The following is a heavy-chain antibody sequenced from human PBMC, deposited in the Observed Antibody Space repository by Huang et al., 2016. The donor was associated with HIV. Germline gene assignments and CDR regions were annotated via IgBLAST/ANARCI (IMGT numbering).Heavy chain of an antibody. D-gene: IGHD6-13*01. Sequence: EVQLVESGGGLVQPGGSLRLSCAASGFTFSSYAMHWVRQAPGTGLEYVSAISSNGGSTYYADSVKGRFTISRDNSKNSLYLQMGSLRAEDMAVYYCARTGIAAAGTYFDYWGQGTLVTVSS. CDR3: ARTGIAAAGTYFDY. J-gene: IGHJ4*02. V-gene: IGHV3-64*07. CDR2: ISSNGGST. CDR1: GFTFSSYA.